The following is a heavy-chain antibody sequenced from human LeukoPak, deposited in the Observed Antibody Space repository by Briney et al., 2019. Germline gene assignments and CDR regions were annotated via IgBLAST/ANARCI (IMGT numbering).Heavy chain of an antibody. D-gene: IGHD2-2*01. CDR3: ARRVVRLGYCSSTSCLRSRWFDP. CDR1: GGSFSGYY. J-gene: IGHJ5*02. CDR2: INHSGST. Sequence: SETLSLTCAVYGGSFSGYYWSWIRQPPGKGLEWIGEINHSGSTNYNPSLKSRVTISVDTSKNQFSLKLGSVTAADTAVYYCARRVVRLGYCSSTSCLRSRWFDPWGQGTLVTVSS. V-gene: IGHV4-34*01.